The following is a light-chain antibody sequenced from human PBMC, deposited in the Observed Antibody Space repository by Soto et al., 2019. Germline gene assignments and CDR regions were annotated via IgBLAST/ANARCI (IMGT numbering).Light chain of an antibody. V-gene: IGKV2-28*01. J-gene: IGKJ1*01. CDR2: LGS. CDR1: QSLLHSNGYNY. CDR3: KQTLQTWT. Sequence: DIVLTQSPLSLPVTPGEPASISCRSSQSLLHSNGYNYLDWYLQKPGQSPQLLVYLGSNRASGVHDRFSGGGSGTDFTLKISRVEAEDVGVYYCKQTLQTWTFGQGTKVEIK.